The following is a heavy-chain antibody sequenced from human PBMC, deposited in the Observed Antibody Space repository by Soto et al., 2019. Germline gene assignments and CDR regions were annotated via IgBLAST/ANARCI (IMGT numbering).Heavy chain of an antibody. CDR3: PRADTSGSGRYTPFDAFDI. V-gene: IGHV4-59*01. D-gene: IGHD3-10*01. CDR1: GGSMRNYY. J-gene: IGHJ3*02. Sequence: QVQLQESGPGLVKLSETLSLTCSVSGGSMRNYYWSWMRQTPGKGREWIGYIDYSGSTNYNPSLKSRVTISVDTSRTRLSLRLTSVTAADTAVYHCPRADTSGSGRYTPFDAFDICGQGTMVTVSS. CDR2: IDYSGST.